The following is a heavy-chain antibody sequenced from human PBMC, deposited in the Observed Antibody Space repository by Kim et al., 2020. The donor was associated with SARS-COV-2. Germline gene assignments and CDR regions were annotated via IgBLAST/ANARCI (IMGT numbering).Heavy chain of an antibody. D-gene: IGHD2-15*01. CDR3: ARGRSGGSWGFDP. V-gene: IGHV4-4*02. J-gene: IGHJ5*02. CDR2: IYHSGCT. Sequence: SETLSLTCAVSGGSISSSNWWSWVRQPPGKGLEWIVEIYHSGCTNYNPSLKSRVTISVDKSKNQFSLKLSSVTAADTAVYYCARGRSGGSWGFDPWGQGTLVTVSS. CDR1: GGSISSSNW.